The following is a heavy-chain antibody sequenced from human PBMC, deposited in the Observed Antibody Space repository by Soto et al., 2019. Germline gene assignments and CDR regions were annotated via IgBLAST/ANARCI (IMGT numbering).Heavy chain of an antibody. D-gene: IGHD3-10*01. V-gene: IGHV1-69*01. CDR3: ARGTLYYYGSGSYHYFDS. Sequence: QVQLVPSGAEVQKPGSSVKVSCKASGGTFSSYAISWVRQAPGQGLEWMGGIIPILGTANYAQKIQGRVTITADESTSTAYMELSSLRSEDTAVYYCARGTLYYYGSGSYHYFDSWGQGTLVTVSS. CDR1: GGTFSSYA. CDR2: IIPILGTA. J-gene: IGHJ4*02.